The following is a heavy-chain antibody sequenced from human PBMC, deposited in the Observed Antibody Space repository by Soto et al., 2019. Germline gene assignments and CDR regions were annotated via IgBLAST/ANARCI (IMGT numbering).Heavy chain of an antibody. CDR1: GFTFSTYW. CDR2: IKQDGSEK. D-gene: IGHD4-4*01. Sequence: EVQLVESGGGLVQPGGSLRLSCAASGFTFSTYWMTWVRQAPGKGLEWVANIKQDGSEKYYVDSVKGRFTISRDNAKNSLYLQMNSLRAEDTAVYYCARNYSNRRGDYFDFWGQGTLVTVSS. J-gene: IGHJ4*02. V-gene: IGHV3-7*01. CDR3: ARNYSNRRGDYFDF.